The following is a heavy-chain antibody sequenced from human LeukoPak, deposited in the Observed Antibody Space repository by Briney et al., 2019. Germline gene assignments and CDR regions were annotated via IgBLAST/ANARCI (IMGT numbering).Heavy chain of an antibody. J-gene: IGHJ2*01. CDR3: ARDPGDYDHDWYFDL. CDR2: IYTSGTT. CDR1: GGSISSYY. Sequence: SETLSLTCTVSGGSISSYYWNWIRQPAGKGLEWIGHIYTSGTTHYNPSLQSRVTLSVDTSKNQVSLKLNSVTAADTAVYYCARDPGDYDHDWYFDLWGRGTLVTVSS. D-gene: IGHD4-17*01. V-gene: IGHV4-4*07.